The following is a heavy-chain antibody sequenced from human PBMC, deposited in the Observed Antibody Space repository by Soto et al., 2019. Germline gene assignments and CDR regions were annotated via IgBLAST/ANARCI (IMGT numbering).Heavy chain of an antibody. D-gene: IGHD2-2*01. CDR2: IYYSGST. CDR3: ASSEIVVVPAAISSFDY. J-gene: IGHJ4*02. V-gene: IGHV4-59*01. CDR1: GGSISSYY. Sequence: PSETLSLTCTVSGGSISSYYWSWIRQPPGKGLEWIGYIYYSGSTNYNPSLKSRVTISVDTSKNQFSLKLISVTAADTAGYYCASSEIVVVPAAISSFDYWGKGTLVTISS.